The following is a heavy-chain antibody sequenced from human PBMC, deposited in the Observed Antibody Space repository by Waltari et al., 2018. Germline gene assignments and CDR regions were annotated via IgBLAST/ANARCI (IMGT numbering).Heavy chain of an antibody. D-gene: IGHD3-16*01. V-gene: IGHV3-73*02. J-gene: IGHJ4*02. CDR1: GFKFNAST. Sequence: EVQLVESGGTLVQQGGSLKLSCATSGFKFNASTLHWVRQASGKGLEWMCLIRSIFNNYATRYAASVKGRFTLSRDDSKNTVYLEMHSLKNADTALYYCAKQKTGGANDYWGQGTVVTVSA. CDR3: AKQKTGGANDY. CDR2: IRSIFNNYAT.